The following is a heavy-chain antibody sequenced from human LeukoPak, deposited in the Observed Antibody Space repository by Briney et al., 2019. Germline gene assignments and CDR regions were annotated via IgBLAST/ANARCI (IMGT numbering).Heavy chain of an antibody. CDR2: INHSGST. D-gene: IGHD2-15*01. V-gene: IGHV4-34*01. CDR1: GGSFSGYY. Sequence: SETLSLTCAVYGGSFSGYYWSWIRQPPGKGLEWIGEINHSGSTNYNPSLKSRVTISVDTSKTQFSLKLSSVPAADTAVYYCARNHGYSSGGSCYAKRAYYFDYWGQGTLVTVSS. J-gene: IGHJ4*02. CDR3: ARNHGYSSGGSCYAKRAYYFDY.